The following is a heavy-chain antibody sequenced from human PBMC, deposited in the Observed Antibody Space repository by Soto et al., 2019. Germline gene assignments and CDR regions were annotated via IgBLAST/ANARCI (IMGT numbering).Heavy chain of an antibody. CDR3: SGRITIFGVVIIPYYGMDV. J-gene: IGHJ6*02. Sequence: GGSLRLSCAASGFTFSSYEMNWVRQAPGKGLEWVSYISSSGSTIYYADSVKGRFTISRDNAKNSLYLQMNSLRAEDTAVYYCSGRITIFGVVIIPYYGMDVWGQGTTVTRLL. CDR2: ISSSGSTI. D-gene: IGHD3-3*01. CDR1: GFTFSSYE. V-gene: IGHV3-48*03.